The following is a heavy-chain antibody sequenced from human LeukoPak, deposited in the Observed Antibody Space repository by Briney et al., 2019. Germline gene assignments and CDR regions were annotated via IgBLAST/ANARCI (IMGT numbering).Heavy chain of an antibody. CDR3: ARDPVYYGSGSSYYYYGMDV. CDR2: IIPIFGTA. J-gene: IGHJ6*02. Sequence: ASVKVSCKASGGTFSSYAISWVRQAPGQGLEWMGGIIPIFGTANYAQKFQGRVTITADESTSTAYMELSSLRSEDTAVYYCARDPVYYGSGSSYYYYGMDVWGQGTTVTVSS. D-gene: IGHD3-10*01. V-gene: IGHV1-69*13. CDR1: GGTFSSYA.